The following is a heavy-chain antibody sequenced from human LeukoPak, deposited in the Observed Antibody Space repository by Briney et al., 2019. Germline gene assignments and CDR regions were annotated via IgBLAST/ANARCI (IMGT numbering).Heavy chain of an antibody. CDR2: IIPIFGTA. V-gene: IGHV1-69*05. Sequence: GASVKVSCKASGGTFSSYAISWVRQAPGQGLEWMGGIIPIFGTANYAQKFQGRVTITTDESTSTAYMERSSLRSEDTAVYYCARGQPFYSSSGFYYFDYWGQGTLVTVSS. D-gene: IGHD6-6*01. J-gene: IGHJ4*02. CDR3: ARGQPFYSSSGFYYFDY. CDR1: GGTFSSYA.